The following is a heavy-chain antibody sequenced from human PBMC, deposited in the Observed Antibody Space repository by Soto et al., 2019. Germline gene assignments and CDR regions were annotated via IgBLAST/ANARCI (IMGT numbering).Heavy chain of an antibody. CDR1: VGSISSYY. V-gene: IGHV4-4*07. D-gene: IGHD5-18*01. J-gene: IGHJ3*02. Sequence: PSETLSLTCTFSVGSISSYYWSCIRHAAGKGLEWIGRIYTSGSTNYNPSLKSRVTMSVDTSKNQFSLKLSSVTAADTAVYYCARDIGTAMVHDAFDILGQGTRVSVSS. CDR2: IYTSGST. CDR3: ARDIGTAMVHDAFDI.